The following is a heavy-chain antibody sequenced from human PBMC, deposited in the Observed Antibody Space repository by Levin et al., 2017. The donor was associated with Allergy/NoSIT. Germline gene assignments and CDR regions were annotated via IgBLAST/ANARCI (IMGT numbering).Heavy chain of an antibody. V-gene: IGHV5-51*01. CDR1: GYSFTSYW. CDR3: ARRLVFSRKLAYCGGDCYSNWFDP. CDR2: IYPGDSDT. D-gene: IGHD2-21*02. J-gene: IGHJ5*02. Sequence: GESLKISCKGSGYSFTSYWIGWVRQMPGKGLEWMGIIYPGDSDTRYSPSFQGQVTISADKSISTAYLQWSSLKASDTAMYYCARRLVFSRKLAYCGGDCYSNWFDPWGQGTLVTVSS.